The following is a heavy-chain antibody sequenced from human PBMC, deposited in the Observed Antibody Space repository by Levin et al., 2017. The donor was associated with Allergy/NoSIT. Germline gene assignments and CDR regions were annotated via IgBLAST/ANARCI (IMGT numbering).Heavy chain of an antibody. V-gene: IGHV3-15*01. D-gene: IGHD3-22*01. CDR3: TRGLAYYYDSSGYYRDGWFDP. CDR2: IKSKTDGGTT. J-gene: IGHJ5*02. Sequence: NAGGSLRLSCAASGFTFSNAWMSWVRQAPGKGLEWVGRIKSKTDGGTTDYAAPVKGRFTISRDDSKNTLYLQMNSLKTEDTAVYYCTRGLAYYYDSSGYYRDGWFDPWGQGTLVTVSS. CDR1: GFTFSNAW.